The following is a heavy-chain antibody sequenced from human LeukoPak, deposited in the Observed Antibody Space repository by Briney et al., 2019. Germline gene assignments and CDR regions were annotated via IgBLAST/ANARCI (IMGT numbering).Heavy chain of an antibody. CDR1: GFTFSSYG. Sequence: GGSLRLSCAASGFTFSSYGVHSVRQAPGKGLEWVAFIRYDGSNKYYADSVKGRFTISRDNSKNTLYLQMNSLRAEDTAVYYCAKDAYNWNGGIDYWGQGTLVTVSS. CDR3: AKDAYNWNGGIDY. V-gene: IGHV3-30*02. J-gene: IGHJ4*02. D-gene: IGHD1-1*01. CDR2: IRYDGSNK.